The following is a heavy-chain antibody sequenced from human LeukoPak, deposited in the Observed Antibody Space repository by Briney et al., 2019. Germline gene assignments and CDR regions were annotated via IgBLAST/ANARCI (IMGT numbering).Heavy chain of an antibody. J-gene: IGHJ4*02. CDR2: ISYDGSNK. V-gene: IGHV3-30*03. Sequence: PGGSLRLSCAASGFTFSSYGMHWVRQAPGKGLEWVVVISYDGSNKYYADSVKGRFTISRDNSKNTLYLQMNSLRAEDTAVYYCARGGNMVRGVIDFDYWGQGTLATVSS. CDR3: ARGGNMVRGVIDFDY. CDR1: GFTFSSYG. D-gene: IGHD3-10*01.